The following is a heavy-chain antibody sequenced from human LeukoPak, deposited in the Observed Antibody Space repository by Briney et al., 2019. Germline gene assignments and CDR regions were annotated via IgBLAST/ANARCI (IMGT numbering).Heavy chain of an antibody. J-gene: IGHJ4*02. CDR3: AKSGMSRFDY. D-gene: IGHD1-26*01. Sequence: SETLSLTCTVSGGSVTDYYWSWIRQSPGKGLEWIGYIYYTGTSYNPSLKSRVTISADTSKNQFSLKLISVTAADTAVYYCAKSGMSRFDYWGQGTLVTVSS. CDR2: IYYTGT. V-gene: IGHV4-59*02. CDR1: GGSVTDYY.